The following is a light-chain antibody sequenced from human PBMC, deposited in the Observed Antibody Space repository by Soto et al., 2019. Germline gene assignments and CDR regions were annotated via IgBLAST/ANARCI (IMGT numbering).Light chain of an antibody. V-gene: IGKV3-11*01. CDR1: QNINRY. J-gene: IGKJ5*01. Sequence: EVVLTQSPVTLSLSPGEGATLSCRASQNINRYLAWYQQKPGQSPRLLIYDASNSATDTPARFSGSGSGTDFTLAISSLEPEDFAVYYCQQRDNWPLTFGQGTRLEI. CDR2: DAS. CDR3: QQRDNWPLT.